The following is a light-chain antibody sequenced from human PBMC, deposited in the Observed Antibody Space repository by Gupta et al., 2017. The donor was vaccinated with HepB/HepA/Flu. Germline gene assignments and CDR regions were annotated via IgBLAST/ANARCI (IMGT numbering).Light chain of an antibody. J-gene: IGKJ3*01. CDR1: QSLLYSNGYHY. V-gene: IGKV2-28*01. CDR2: LGS. Sequence: DIVLTQSPLSLPVTPGEPASISCRSSQSLLYSNGYHYLDWYLQKPGQSPQFLIYLGSNRAPGVPDRFSVSRSGTDFTLTISRVEAEDVGIYYCFQALQTPFTFGPGTRVDIK. CDR3: FQALQTPFT.